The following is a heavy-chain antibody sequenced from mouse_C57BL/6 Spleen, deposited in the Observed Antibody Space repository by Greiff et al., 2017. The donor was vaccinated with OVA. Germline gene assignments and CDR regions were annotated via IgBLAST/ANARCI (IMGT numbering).Heavy chain of an antibody. D-gene: IGHD1-1*01. CDR3: AKGHYYGSSLDV. Sequence: VMLVESGPGLVQPSQSLSITCTVSGFSLTSYGVHWVRQSPGKGLEWLGVIWRGGSTDYNAAFMSRLSITKDNSKSQVFFKMNSLQADDTAIYYCAKGHYYGSSLDVWGTGTTVTVSS. CDR2: IWRGGST. V-gene: IGHV2-5*01. J-gene: IGHJ1*03. CDR1: GFSLTSYG.